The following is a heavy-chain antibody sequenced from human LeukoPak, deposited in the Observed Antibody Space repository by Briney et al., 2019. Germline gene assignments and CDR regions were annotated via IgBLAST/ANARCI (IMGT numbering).Heavy chain of an antibody. D-gene: IGHD2-2*01. CDR3: TTRSLGYCSSTSCYRYYYYMDV. Sequence: GGSLRLSCAASGFTFSNAWMSWVRQAPGKGLEWVGRIKSKTDGGTTDYAAPAKGRFTISRDDSKNTLYLQMNSLKTEDTAVYYCTTRSLGYCSSTSCYRYYYYMDVWGKGTTVTVSS. J-gene: IGHJ6*03. CDR2: IKSKTDGGTT. CDR1: GFTFSNAW. V-gene: IGHV3-15*01.